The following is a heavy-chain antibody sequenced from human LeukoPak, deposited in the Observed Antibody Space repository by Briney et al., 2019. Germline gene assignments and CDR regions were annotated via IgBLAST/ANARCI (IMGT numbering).Heavy chain of an antibody. CDR3: ARDGGWSGYLDY. V-gene: IGHV4-59*01. D-gene: IGHD3-3*01. J-gene: IGHJ4*02. CDR2: IYYSGST. Sequence: PSETLSLTCTVSGGSISSYYWSWIRQPPGKGLEWIGYIYYSGSTNYNPSLKSRVTISVDTSKNQFSLELSSVTAADTAVYYCARDGGWSGYLDYWGQGTLVTVSS. CDR1: GGSISSYY.